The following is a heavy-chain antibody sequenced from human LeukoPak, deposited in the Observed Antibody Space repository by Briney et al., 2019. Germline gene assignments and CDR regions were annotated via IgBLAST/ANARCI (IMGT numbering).Heavy chain of an antibody. CDR3: AKDEVVPGYYYTDV. CDR1: GFTFSHSW. D-gene: IGHD2-2*01. J-gene: IGHJ6*03. V-gene: IGHV3-7*01. CDR2: IKEDGTTK. Sequence: GGSLRLSCAASGFTFSHSWMTWVRQAPGKGLEWVADIKEDGTTKLYVDSVKGRFTISRDNSKNTMYLQMNSLNAEDTAVYYCAKDEVVPGYYYTDVWGRGTTVTISS.